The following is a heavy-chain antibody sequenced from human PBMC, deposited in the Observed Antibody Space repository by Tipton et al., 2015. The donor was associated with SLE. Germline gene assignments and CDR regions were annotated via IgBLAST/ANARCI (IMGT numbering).Heavy chain of an antibody. D-gene: IGHD6-13*01. CDR3: AKDGGQQLVT. CDR2: ISSSSSTQ. Sequence: SLRLSCAASGFTFSDYFMSWVRQAPGKGLEWVSYISSSSSTQYYADSVKGRFTISRDNPKNSLYLQMNSLRAEDTAVYYCAKDGGQQLVTWGQGTLVNVSS. CDR1: GFTFSDYF. J-gene: IGHJ5*02. V-gene: IGHV3-11*04.